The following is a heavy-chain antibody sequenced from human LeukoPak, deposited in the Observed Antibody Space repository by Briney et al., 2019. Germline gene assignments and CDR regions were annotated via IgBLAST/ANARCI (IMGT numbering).Heavy chain of an antibody. CDR1: GFTFTNAW. D-gene: IGHD3-22*01. J-gene: IGHJ5*02. CDR3: TSGAMLVS. V-gene: IGHV3-15*01. CDR2: IKRKSDGGTT. Sequence: GGSLRLSCVASGFTFTNAWMSWVRQAPGKGLEWVGRIKRKSDGGTTDYAAPVKGRFTISRDGSKNTLYLQMNSLKTEDTAVYYCTSGAMLVSWGQGTLVTVSS.